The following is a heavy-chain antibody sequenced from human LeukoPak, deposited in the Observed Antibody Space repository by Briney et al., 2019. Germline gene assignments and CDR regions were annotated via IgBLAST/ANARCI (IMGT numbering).Heavy chain of an antibody. D-gene: IGHD6-19*01. J-gene: IGHJ3*02. V-gene: IGHV3-23*01. CDR2: IGGSGGST. CDR1: GVTFSSYA. CDR3: AKVSGWYKERAFDI. Sequence: PGGSLRLSCAASGVTFSSYAMSWVRQAPGKGLEWVSNIGGSGGSTYYADSVKGRFTISRDNSKNTLYLQMNSLRAEDTAVYYCAKVSGWYKERAFDIWGQGTMVTVSS.